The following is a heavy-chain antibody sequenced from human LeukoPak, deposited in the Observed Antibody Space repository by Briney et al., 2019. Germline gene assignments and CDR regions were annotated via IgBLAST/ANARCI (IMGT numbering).Heavy chain of an antibody. J-gene: IGHJ4*02. Sequence: GGSLRLSCAASGFTFSTSSMNWVRQAPGKGLVWVSRINSDGSSTSYADSVKGRFTISRDNAKNTLYLQMNSLRAEDTAVYYCARDPDSSGYYWNWGQGTLVTVSS. CDR2: INSDGSST. CDR3: ARDPDSSGYYWN. D-gene: IGHD3-22*01. V-gene: IGHV3-74*01. CDR1: GFTFSTSS.